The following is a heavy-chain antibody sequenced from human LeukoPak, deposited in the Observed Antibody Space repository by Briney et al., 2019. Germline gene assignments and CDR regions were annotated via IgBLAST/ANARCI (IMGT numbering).Heavy chain of an antibody. D-gene: IGHD2-2*02. J-gene: IGHJ6*04. V-gene: IGHV4-34*01. CDR1: GGSFSGYY. CDR3: ASVVPPAIEVDV. Sequence: SETLSLTCAVYGGSFSGYYWSWIRQPPGKGLEWIGEINHSGSTNYNSSLKSRVIISVDTPKNQYSLKLSSVTAADTAVYYCASVVPPAIEVDVWGKGTTVTVSS. CDR2: INHSGST.